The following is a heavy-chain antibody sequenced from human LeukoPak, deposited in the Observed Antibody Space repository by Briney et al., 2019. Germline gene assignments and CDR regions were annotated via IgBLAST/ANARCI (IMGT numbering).Heavy chain of an antibody. V-gene: IGHV3-30-3*01. J-gene: IGHJ4*02. D-gene: IGHD1-26*01. CDR2: ISYDGSNK. Sequence: QTGGSLRLSCVASGFTFSSYAMHWVRQAPGKGLEWVAVISYDGSNKYYADSVKGRFTISRDNSKNTLYLQMNSLRAEDTAVYYCARDKSELFDYWGQGTLVTVSS. CDR3: ARDKSELFDY. CDR1: GFTFSSYA.